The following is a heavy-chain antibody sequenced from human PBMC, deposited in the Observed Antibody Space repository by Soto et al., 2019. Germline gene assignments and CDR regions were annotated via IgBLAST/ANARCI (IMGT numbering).Heavy chain of an antibody. CDR1: GFTFSSYS. CDR2: ISSSSSYI. V-gene: IGHV3-21*01. J-gene: IGHJ3*02. Sequence: GGSLRLSCAASGFTFSSYSMNWVRQAPGKGLEWVSSISSSSSYIYYADSVKGRFTISRDNAKNSLYLQMNSLRAEDTAVYYCARELDTHDAFDIWGQGTMVTVSS. CDR3: ARELDTHDAFDI. D-gene: IGHD5-18*01.